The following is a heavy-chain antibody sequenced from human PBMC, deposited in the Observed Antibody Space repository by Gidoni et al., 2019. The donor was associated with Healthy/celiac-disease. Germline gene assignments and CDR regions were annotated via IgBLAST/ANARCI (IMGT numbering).Heavy chain of an antibody. V-gene: IGHV3-21*01. CDR3: ARDLVGYGSGSYSNY. Sequence: EVQLVESGGGLVKPGGSLRLSCAASGFTFSSYSMNWVRQAPGKGLEWVSSISSSSSYIYYADSVKGRFTISRDNAKNSLYLQMNSLRAEDTAVYYCARDLVGYGSGSYSNYWGQGTLVTVSS. D-gene: IGHD3-10*01. CDR1: GFTFSSYS. J-gene: IGHJ4*02. CDR2: ISSSSSYI.